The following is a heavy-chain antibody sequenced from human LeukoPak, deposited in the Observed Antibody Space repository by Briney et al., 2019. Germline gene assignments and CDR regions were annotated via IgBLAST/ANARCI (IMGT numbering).Heavy chain of an antibody. CDR3: ARATNAKTRGYSYGSPYYFDY. CDR1: GFTFSSYA. Sequence: GRSLRLSCAASGFTFSSYAMHWLRQAPGKGLEWVAVISYDGSNKYYADSVKGRFTISRDNSKNTLYLQMNSLRAEDTAVYYCARATNAKTRGYSYGSPYYFDYWGQGTLVTVSS. V-gene: IGHV3-30-3*01. CDR2: ISYDGSNK. J-gene: IGHJ4*02. D-gene: IGHD5-18*01.